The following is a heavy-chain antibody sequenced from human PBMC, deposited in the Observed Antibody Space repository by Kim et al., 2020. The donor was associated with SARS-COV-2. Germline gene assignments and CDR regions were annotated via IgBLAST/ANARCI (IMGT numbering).Heavy chain of an antibody. J-gene: IGHJ4*02. CDR3: ASDYEEGFV. CDR1: GFTFSNYG. D-gene: IGHD3-10*01. V-gene: IGHV3-33*08. Sequence: GGSLRLSCAASGFTFSNYGMHWVRQAPGKGLEWVAVIWYDGSNKYYADSVKGRFTISRDNSKNTLYLQMNSLRNEDTAVYYCASDYEEGFVWGQGTLVTVSS. CDR2: IWYDGSNK.